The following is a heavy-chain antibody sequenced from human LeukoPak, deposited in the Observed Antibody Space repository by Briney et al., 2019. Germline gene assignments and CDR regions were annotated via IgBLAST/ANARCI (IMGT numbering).Heavy chain of an antibody. D-gene: IGHD2-8*01. CDR1: GFTFRNYW. CDR2: IKEDGGEK. Sequence: SGGSLRLSCAASGFTFRNYWMSWVRQAPGKGLVWVANIKEDGGEKYYVDSAKGRFTISRDNVENSLYLQMNSLRAEDTAVYYCARPIGNGYFDYWGQGTLVTVSS. J-gene: IGHJ4*02. CDR3: ARPIGNGYFDY. V-gene: IGHV3-7*05.